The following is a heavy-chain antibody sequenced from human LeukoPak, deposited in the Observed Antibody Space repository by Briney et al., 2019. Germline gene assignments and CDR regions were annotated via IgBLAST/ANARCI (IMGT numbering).Heavy chain of an antibody. J-gene: IGHJ4*02. Sequence: RSGGSLRLSCIASGFVFSRDNMNWVRQAPGKGLEWVAHISETIYYADSVQGRFTISRDNAKNSLYLQMSNLRVDDTAMYYCVREVGRPKTFYFDSWGQGTLVTVSS. CDR2: ISETI. V-gene: IGHV3-48*04. CDR3: VREVGRPKTFYFDS. D-gene: IGHD3-16*01. CDR1: GFVFSRDN.